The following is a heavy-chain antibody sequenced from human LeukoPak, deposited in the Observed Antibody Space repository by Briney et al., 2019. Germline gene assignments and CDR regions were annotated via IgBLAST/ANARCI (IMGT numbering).Heavy chain of an antibody. Sequence: GGSLRLSCTTSGFTFSAHYMDWVRQAPGRGLEWLGRNRGKPNSYTTEYAASVKGRFTISRDESRNSLYLQMDNLEIDDTAVYYCAKELLNADAFDVWGQGTMVTVSS. J-gene: IGHJ3*01. CDR3: AKELLNADAFDV. D-gene: IGHD2-21*01. CDR2: NRGKPNSYTT. V-gene: IGHV3-72*01. CDR1: GFTFSAHY.